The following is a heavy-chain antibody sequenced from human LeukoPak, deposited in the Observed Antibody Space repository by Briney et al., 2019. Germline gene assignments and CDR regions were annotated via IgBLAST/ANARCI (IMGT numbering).Heavy chain of an antibody. D-gene: IGHD1-26*01. CDR3: ITDPGAWAPI. Sequence: GGSLRLSCVASGFTFSNAYMSWVRQAPGKGLEWVGRIKTILDGETTDYAAPVKGRFTISRDDSKNTLYLQMNRLNIGDTAVYYCITDPGAWAPIWGQGTMVTVSS. CDR2: IKTILDGETT. V-gene: IGHV3-15*01. J-gene: IGHJ3*02. CDR1: GFTFSNAY.